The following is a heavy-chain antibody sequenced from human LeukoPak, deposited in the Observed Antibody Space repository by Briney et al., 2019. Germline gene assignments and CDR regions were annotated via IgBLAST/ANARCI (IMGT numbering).Heavy chain of an antibody. V-gene: IGHV4-31*03. D-gene: IGHD3-3*01. Sequence: PSETLSLTCTVSGGSISSGGYYWSWIRQHPGKGLEWIGYIYNSGSAYYNPSLKSRVTISVDTPKNQFSLKLSSVTAADTAVYYCARALQYYDFWSGYFPGTFSYGMDVWGQGTTVTVSS. CDR3: ARALQYYDFWSGYFPGTFSYGMDV. J-gene: IGHJ6*02. CDR2: IYNSGSA. CDR1: GGSISSGGYY.